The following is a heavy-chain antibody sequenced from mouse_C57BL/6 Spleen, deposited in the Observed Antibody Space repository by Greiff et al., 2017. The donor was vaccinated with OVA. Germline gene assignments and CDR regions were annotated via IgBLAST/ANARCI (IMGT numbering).Heavy chain of an antibody. J-gene: IGHJ4*01. D-gene: IGHD6-2*01. Sequence: QVQLQQSGAELVKPGASVKISCKASGYAFSSYWMNWVKQRPGKGLEWIGQIYPGDGDTNYNGKFKGKATLTADKSSSTAYMQLSSLTSEDSAVYFCARRRESYAMDYWGQGTSVTVSS. CDR1: GYAFSSYW. CDR3: ARRRESYAMDY. V-gene: IGHV1-80*01. CDR2: IYPGDGDT.